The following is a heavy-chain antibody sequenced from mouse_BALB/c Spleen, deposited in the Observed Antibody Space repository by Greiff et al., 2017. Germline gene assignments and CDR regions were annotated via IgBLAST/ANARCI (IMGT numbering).Heavy chain of an antibody. J-gene: IGHJ4*01. CDR3: ARVGYDYAMDY. V-gene: IGHV5-4*02. CDR2: ISDGGSYT. Sequence: DVHLVESGGGLVKPGGSLKLSCAASGFTFSDYYMYWVRQTPEKRLEWVATISDGGSYTYYPDSVKGRFTISRDNAKNNLYLQMSSLKSEDTAMYYCARVGYDYAMDYWGQGTSVTVSS. CDR1: GFTFSDYY. D-gene: IGHD2-14*01.